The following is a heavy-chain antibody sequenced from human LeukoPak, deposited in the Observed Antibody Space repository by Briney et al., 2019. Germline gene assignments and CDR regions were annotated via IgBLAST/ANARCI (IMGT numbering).Heavy chain of an antibody. CDR3: AKHDSSSDF. J-gene: IGHJ4*02. CDR1: GFIFSSYG. D-gene: IGHD3-22*01. Sequence: GGSLRLSCAASGFIFSSYGMHWVRQPPGKGLEWVAFIRSDGSDTYSAASVKGRFTISRDNSKNTLWLQMNSLRAEGTAVYYCAKHDSSSDFWGQGTLVTVSS. CDR2: IRSDGSDT. V-gene: IGHV3-30*02.